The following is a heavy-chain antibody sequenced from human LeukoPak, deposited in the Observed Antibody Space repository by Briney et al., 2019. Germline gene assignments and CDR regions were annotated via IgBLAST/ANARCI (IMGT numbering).Heavy chain of an antibody. V-gene: IGHV4-31*03. CDR2: IYYSGST. CDR1: GGSISSGGYY. D-gene: IGHD3-10*01. CDR3: ARTLMGLPYYFDY. J-gene: IGHJ4*02. Sequence: SETLSLTCTVSGGSISSGGYYWSWIRQHPGKGLEWIGYIYYSGSTYYNPSLKSRDTISVDTSKNQFSLKLSSVTAADTAVYYCARTLMGLPYYFDYWGQGTLVTVSS.